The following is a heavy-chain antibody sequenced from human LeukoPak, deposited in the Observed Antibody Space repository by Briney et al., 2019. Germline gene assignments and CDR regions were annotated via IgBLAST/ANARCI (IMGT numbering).Heavy chain of an antibody. Sequence: PGRSLRLSCAASGFTVSSSYMSWVRQAPGKGLEWVSLIYSGGSTYYVDSVRGRFTISRDNSKNTLYLQMDSLRAEDTAVYYCAKGGDGSYYSRADCWGQGTLVTVSS. CDR1: GFTVSSSY. D-gene: IGHD2-15*01. V-gene: IGHV3-66*01. J-gene: IGHJ4*02. CDR2: IYSGGST. CDR3: AKGGDGSYYSRADC.